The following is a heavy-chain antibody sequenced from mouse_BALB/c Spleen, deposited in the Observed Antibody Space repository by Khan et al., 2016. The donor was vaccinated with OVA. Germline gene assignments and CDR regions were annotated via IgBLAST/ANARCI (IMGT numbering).Heavy chain of an antibody. CDR1: GYSFTTYY. J-gene: IGHJ3*01. CDR2: IDPFSGGT. CDR3: TRHGYVAWFTY. V-gene: IGHV1S135*01. D-gene: IGHD2-2*01. Sequence: EVQLQESGPELMKPGTSVKISCKASGYSFTTYYIHWVMQRHDTSLEWIGYIDPFSGGTTYNQKFKGKATLTGDKSYSTAYIHLSNLTAEDSAVYYCTRHGYVAWFTYWGQGTLVTVSA.